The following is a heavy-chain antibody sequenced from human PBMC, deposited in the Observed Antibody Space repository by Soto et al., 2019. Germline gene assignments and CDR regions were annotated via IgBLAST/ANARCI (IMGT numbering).Heavy chain of an antibody. Sequence: GGSLRLSCAASGFTFSSYDMHWVRQATGKGLEWVSAIGTAGDTYYPGSVKGRFTISRENAKNSLYLQMNSLRAGDTAVYYCARGRLTPSIAARHDAFDIWGQGTMVNVSS. CDR2: IGTAGDT. CDR3: ARGRLTPSIAARHDAFDI. CDR1: GFTFSSYD. J-gene: IGHJ3*02. V-gene: IGHV3-13*01. D-gene: IGHD6-6*01.